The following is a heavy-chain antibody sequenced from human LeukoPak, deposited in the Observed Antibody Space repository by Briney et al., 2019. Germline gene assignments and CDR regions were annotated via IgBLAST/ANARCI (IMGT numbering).Heavy chain of an antibody. V-gene: IGHV3-48*02. J-gene: IGHJ3*02. CDR3: ARDMNDSSGYYYPDAFDI. D-gene: IGHD3-22*01. CDR2: ISSSSSTI. CDR1: GFTFSSYS. Sequence: PGGSLRLSCAASGFTFSSYSMNWVRQAPGKGLEWVSYISSSSSTIYYVDSVKGRFTISRDNAKNSLYLQMNSLRDEDTAVYYCARDMNDSSGYYYPDAFDIWGQGTMVTVSS.